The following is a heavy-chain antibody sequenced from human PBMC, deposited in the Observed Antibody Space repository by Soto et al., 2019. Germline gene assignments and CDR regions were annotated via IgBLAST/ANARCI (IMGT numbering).Heavy chain of an antibody. CDR2: ISTSSSPR. J-gene: IGHJ4*02. CDR3: ARGFSAGKGSPPDF. CDR1: GFTLRHYS. V-gene: IGHV3-48*02. D-gene: IGHD6-13*01. Sequence: GGSRGLSCSASGFTLRHYSMHWVRQAPGKGLEWVAYISTSSSPRYYADSVKGRFTISRDNDRKSIYLEMSSLRDEDTAMYYCARGFSAGKGSPPDFWGQGSLVTVSS.